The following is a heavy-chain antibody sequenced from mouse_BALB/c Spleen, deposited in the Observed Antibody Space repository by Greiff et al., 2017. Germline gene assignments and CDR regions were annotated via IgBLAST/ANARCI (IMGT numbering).Heavy chain of an antibody. CDR3: ARFYYGSLSHWYFDV. J-gene: IGHJ1*01. CDR2: INPYNDGT. Sequence: VQLQQSGPELVKPGASVKMSCKASGYTFTSYVMHWVKQKPGQGLEWIGYINPYNDGTKYNEKFKGKATLTSDKSSSTAYMELSSLTSEDSAVYYCARFYYGSLSHWYFDVWGAGTTVTVSS. V-gene: IGHV1-14*01. D-gene: IGHD1-1*01. CDR1: GYTFTSYV.